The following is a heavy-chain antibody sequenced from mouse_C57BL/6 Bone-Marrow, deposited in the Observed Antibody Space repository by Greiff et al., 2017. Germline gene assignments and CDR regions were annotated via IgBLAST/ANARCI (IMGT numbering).Heavy chain of an antibody. CDR1: GYTFTSYW. CDR3: ARWRFYFYYAMDY. D-gene: IGHD2-3*01. Sequence: QVQLQQPGAELVRPGTSVKLSCKASGYTFTSYWMHWVKPRPGQGLAWIGVIDPSDSYTNYNQKFKGKATLTVDPSSSTAYMQLSSLTSEDSAVYDCARWRFYFYYAMDYWGQGTSVTVSS. J-gene: IGHJ4*01. V-gene: IGHV1-59*01. CDR2: IDPSDSYT.